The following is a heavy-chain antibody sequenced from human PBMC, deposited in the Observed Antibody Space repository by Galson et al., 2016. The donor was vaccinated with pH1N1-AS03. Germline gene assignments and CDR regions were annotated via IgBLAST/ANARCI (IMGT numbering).Heavy chain of an antibody. J-gene: IGHJ4*02. CDR3: AREGATADPDDS. CDR1: GSSIISDNY. D-gene: IGHD6-13*01. CDR2: IYHGGNT. V-gene: IGHV4-38-2*02. Sequence: LSLTCGVSGSSIISDNYWGWIRQPPERGLEWIGSIYHGGNTYYNPSLKSRVTISVDTSKNQFSLNLYSVTAADTAVYYCAREGATADPDDSWGQGTLVTVSS.